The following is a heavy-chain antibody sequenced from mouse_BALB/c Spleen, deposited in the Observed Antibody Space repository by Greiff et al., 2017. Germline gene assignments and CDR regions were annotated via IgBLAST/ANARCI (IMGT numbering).Heavy chain of an antibody. D-gene: IGHD1-1*01. V-gene: IGHV14-3*02. J-gene: IGHJ2*01. Sequence: EVQLQQSGAELVKPGASVKLSCTASGFNIKDTYMHWVKQRPEQGLEWIGRIDPANGNTKYDPKFQGKATITADTSSNTAYLQLSSLTSEDTAVYYCAANLLLRSGYFDYWGQGTTLTVSS. CDR3: AANLLLRSGYFDY. CDR2: IDPANGNT. CDR1: GFNIKDTY.